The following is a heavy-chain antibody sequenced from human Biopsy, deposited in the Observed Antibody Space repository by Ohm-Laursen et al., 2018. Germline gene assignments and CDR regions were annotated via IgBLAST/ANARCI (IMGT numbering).Heavy chain of an antibody. CDR2: INTSGGST. CDR1: GFTFNNAW. D-gene: IGHD4-17*01. J-gene: IGHJ4*02. V-gene: IGHV3-23*01. Sequence: GSLRLSCAASGFTFNNAWMNWVRQAPGKGLEWVSVINTSGGSTHYAVSVKGRFTISRDNSKNTLYLRMNSLRAEDTAVYYCAKPADSYGSEFYFDYWGQGTLVTVSS. CDR3: AKPADSYGSEFYFDY.